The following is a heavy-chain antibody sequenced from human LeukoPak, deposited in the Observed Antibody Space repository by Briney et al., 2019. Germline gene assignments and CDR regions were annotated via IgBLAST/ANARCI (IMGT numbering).Heavy chain of an antibody. CDR1: GGTFSSYD. J-gene: IGHJ4*02. D-gene: IGHD4-23*01. Sequence: GASVKVSCKASGGTFSSYDISWVRQAPGQGLEWMGRITPIFGTANYAQKFQGRVTITTDESTSTAYMELSSLRSEDTAVYYCAADYGGNWIYFDYWGQGTLVTVSS. V-gene: IGHV1-69*05. CDR2: ITPIFGTA. CDR3: AADYGGNWIYFDY.